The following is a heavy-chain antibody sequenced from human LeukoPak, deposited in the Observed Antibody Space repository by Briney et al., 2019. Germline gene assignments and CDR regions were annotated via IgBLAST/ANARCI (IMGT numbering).Heavy chain of an antibody. V-gene: IGHV3-30-3*01. CDR3: ARDPEKYGSGSYLDY. Sequence: GKSLRLSCAASGFTFSSYAINWVRQAPGKGLEWVAVISYGGTNKNYADSVKGRFTISRDSSKNMVYLEMNSLRGQETAVYNCARDPEKYGSGSYLDYWGQGSLVTVSS. J-gene: IGHJ4*02. CDR1: GFTFSSYA. D-gene: IGHD3-10*01. CDR2: ISYGGTNK.